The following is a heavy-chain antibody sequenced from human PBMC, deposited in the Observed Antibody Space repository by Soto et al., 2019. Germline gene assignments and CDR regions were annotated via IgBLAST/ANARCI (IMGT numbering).Heavy chain of an antibody. J-gene: IGHJ4*02. D-gene: IGHD3-9*01. CDR3: ARNYYDILTGYYELLDY. CDR2: MNPNSGNT. V-gene: IGHV1-8*01. Sequence: ASVKVSCKASGYTFTSYDINWVRQATGQGLEWMGWMNPNSGNTGYAQKFQGRVTMTRNTSISTAYMELSSLRSEDTAVYYCARNYYDILTGYYELLDYWGQGTLVTVSS. CDR1: GYTFTSYD.